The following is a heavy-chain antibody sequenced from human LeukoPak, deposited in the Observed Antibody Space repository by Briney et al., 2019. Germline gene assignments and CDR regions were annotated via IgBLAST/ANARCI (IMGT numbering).Heavy chain of an antibody. CDR3: VKLRGIYLDFDY. D-gene: IGHD1-26*01. J-gene: IGHJ4*02. CDR2: IIGSGGYT. CDR1: GFTFSSYA. V-gene: IGHV3-23*01. Sequence: GGSVRLSCAASGFTFSSYAMSWVRQAPGKGLEWVSAIIGSGGYTYYADSVKGRFTISRDNSKNTLSLQMDSLRAEDTAVYYCVKLRGIYLDFDYWGQGTLVTVSS.